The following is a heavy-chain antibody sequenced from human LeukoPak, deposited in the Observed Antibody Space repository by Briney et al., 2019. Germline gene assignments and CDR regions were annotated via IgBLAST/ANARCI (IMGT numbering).Heavy chain of an antibody. CDR3: ASRAGYTGSWSAFDY. CDR2: ITSSSTYI. J-gene: IGHJ4*02. CDR1: GFTFSTYS. D-gene: IGHD6-13*01. Sequence: GGSLRLSCAASGFTFSTYSINWVRQAPGKGLEWVSSITSSSTYIYYADSVKGRFTISRDNARNSLYLQMNSLRAEDTAVYYCASRAGYTGSWSAFDYWGQGTLVTVSS. V-gene: IGHV3-21*04.